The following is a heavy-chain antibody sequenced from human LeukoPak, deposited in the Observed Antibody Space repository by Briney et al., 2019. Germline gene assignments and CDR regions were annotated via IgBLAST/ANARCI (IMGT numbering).Heavy chain of an antibody. J-gene: IGHJ4*02. CDR3: AKDSMEWLYYFDY. CDR1: GFTFSSYA. CDR2: ISGSGGST. D-gene: IGHD3-3*01. V-gene: IGHV3-23*01. Sequence: GGSLRLSCAASGFTFSSYAMSWVRQAPGKGLVWVSAISGSGGSTYYADSVKGRFTISRDNSKNTLYLQMNSLRAEDTAVYYCAKDSMEWLYYFDYWGQGTLVTVSS.